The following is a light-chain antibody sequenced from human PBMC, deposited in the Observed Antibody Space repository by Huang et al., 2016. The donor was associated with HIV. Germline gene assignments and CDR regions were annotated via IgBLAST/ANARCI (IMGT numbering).Light chain of an antibody. CDR1: QSFSSY. CDR2: AAS. CDR3: QQSYSTPYT. J-gene: IGKJ2*01. Sequence: DIQLTQSPSSLSASVGDRVTITCRASQSFSSYLNWYQHRPGKAPKLLIYAASSLQSGVPSRCSGSGSGTDFTLTISSLQPEDFATYYCQQSYSTPYTFGQGTKLEIK. V-gene: IGKV1-39*01.